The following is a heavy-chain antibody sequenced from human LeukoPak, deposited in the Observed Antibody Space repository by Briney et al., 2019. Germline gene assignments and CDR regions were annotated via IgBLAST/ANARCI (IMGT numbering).Heavy chain of an antibody. D-gene: IGHD6-13*01. J-gene: IGHJ4*02. CDR3: AKDIWYSSWFDY. CDR1: GFTFSDFY. V-gene: IGHV3-11*01. Sequence: GGSLRLSCAASGFTFSDFYMTWIRQAPGKGLEWVSYSSNGGSTIYYADSVKGRFTISRDNAKNSLYLQMNSLRAEDTAVYYCAKDIWYSSWFDYWGQGTRVTVSS. CDR2: SSNGGSTI.